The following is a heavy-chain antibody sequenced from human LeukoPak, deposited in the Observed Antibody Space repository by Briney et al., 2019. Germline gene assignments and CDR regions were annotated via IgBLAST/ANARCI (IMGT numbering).Heavy chain of an antibody. D-gene: IGHD1-26*01. V-gene: IGHV3-30*02. Sequence: GGSLRLSCGASGFMFNTHDMHWVRQAPGKGLEWVAFIRYDGTNTYYADSVKGRSTISRDNSKNTLYLQMNSLRSEDMAFYYCARERGEFGGSYFLDYWGQGTLVTVSS. J-gene: IGHJ4*02. CDR3: ARERGEFGGSYFLDY. CDR2: IRYDGTNT. CDR1: GFMFNTHD.